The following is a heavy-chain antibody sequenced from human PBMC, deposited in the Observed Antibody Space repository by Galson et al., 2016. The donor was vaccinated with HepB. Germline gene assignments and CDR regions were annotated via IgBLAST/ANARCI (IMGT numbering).Heavy chain of an antibody. CDR1: GQSISVDYY. J-gene: IGHJ4*02. CDR3: ARVRGPDITHQVGPFYFDL. CDR2: VYASGGT. D-gene: IGHD1-26*01. V-gene: IGHV4-38-2*01. Sequence: SETLSLTCVVSGQSISVDYYWGWARQTPRKGLEWIAVVYASGGTHYNPPLRSRAKISRDTSKNQFFLNLSFVSAADTAVYYCARVRGPDITHQVGPFYFDLWGQGALVTVSS.